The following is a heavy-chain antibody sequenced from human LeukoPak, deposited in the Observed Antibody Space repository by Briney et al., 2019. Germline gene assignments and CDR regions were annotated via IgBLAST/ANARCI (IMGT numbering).Heavy chain of an antibody. D-gene: IGHD2-2*01. Sequence: GGSLRLSCAASGFTFINYGMSWVRQAPGKGLEWVSAVSGSGATNYADSVKGRFTISRDNSKNMVYLQMNSLRAEDTAIYFCTKGGQDCSPTTCYYDWGQGTLVTVSS. CDR2: VSGSGAT. CDR1: GFTFINYG. V-gene: IGHV3-23*01. J-gene: IGHJ4*02. CDR3: TKGGQDCSPTTCYYD.